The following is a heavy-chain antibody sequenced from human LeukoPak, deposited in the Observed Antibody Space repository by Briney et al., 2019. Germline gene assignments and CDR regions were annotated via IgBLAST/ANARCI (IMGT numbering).Heavy chain of an antibody. D-gene: IGHD3-3*01. J-gene: IGHJ4*02. V-gene: IGHV4-34*01. CDR2: INHSGST. CDR3: ARGSPFFPFDY. Sequence: SETLSLTCTVTGGSISSYYWSWIRQPPGKGLEWIGEINHSGSTNYNPSLKSRVTISVDTSKNQFSLKLSSVTAADTAVYYCARGSPFFPFDYWGQGTLVTVSS. CDR1: GGSISSYY.